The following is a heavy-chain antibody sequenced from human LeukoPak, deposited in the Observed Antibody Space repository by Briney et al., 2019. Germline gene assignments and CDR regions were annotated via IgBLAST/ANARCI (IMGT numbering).Heavy chain of an antibody. CDR1: GFTFSRNS. Sequence: GGSLRLSCAGSGFTFSRNSMNWVRQAPGKGLEWVSSISSSSSYIYYADSVKGRFTISRDNAENSLYLQMNSLIAEDTAVYYCARGLDNYGYKFDYWGQGTLVTVSS. CDR2: ISSSSSYI. D-gene: IGHD5-18*01. J-gene: IGHJ4*02. CDR3: ARGLDNYGYKFDY. V-gene: IGHV3-21*06.